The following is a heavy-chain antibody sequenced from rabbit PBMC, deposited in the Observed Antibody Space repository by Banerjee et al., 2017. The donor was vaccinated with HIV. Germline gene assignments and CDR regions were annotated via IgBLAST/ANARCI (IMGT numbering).Heavy chain of an antibody. Sequence: QEQLEESGGDLVKPEGSLTLTCKASGFSFSSSYWISWVRQAPGKGLEWIACIAAGSSGSTYYASGAKGRFTISKTSSTTVTLQMTSLTAADTATYFCARTYSSVWGGDLHLWGPGTLVTVS. J-gene: IGHJ4*01. CDR3: ARTYSSVWGGDLHL. V-gene: IGHV1S45*01. D-gene: IGHD4-1*01. CDR1: GFSFSSSYW. CDR2: IAAGSSGST.